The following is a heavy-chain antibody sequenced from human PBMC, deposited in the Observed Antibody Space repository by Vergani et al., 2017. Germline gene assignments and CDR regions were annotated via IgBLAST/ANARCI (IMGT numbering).Heavy chain of an antibody. Sequence: EVQLVESGGGLVQPGGSLRLSCAASGFTFSSYEMNWVRQAPGKGLEWVSYISSSGSTIYYADSVKGRFTISRENAKNSLYLQVNSLRAEDTAVYYCAIESSYQLVSWGQGTLVTVSS. D-gene: IGHD2-2*01. V-gene: IGHV3-48*03. CDR1: GFTFSSYE. J-gene: IGHJ5*02. CDR2: ISSSGSTI. CDR3: AIESSYQLVS.